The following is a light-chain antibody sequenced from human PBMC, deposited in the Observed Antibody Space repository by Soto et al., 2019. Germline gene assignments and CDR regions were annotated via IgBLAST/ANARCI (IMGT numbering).Light chain of an antibody. Sequence: QSALTQPRSVSGSPGQSVTISCTGTSSDVGGYNYVSWYQQHPGKAPKLMIYDVSKRPSGVPDRFSGFKSGNTASLTISGLQAVDEADYYCCSYTGSYTVVFGGWTKLTVL. CDR3: CSYTGSYTVV. J-gene: IGLJ2*01. V-gene: IGLV2-11*01. CDR1: SSDVGGYNY. CDR2: DVS.